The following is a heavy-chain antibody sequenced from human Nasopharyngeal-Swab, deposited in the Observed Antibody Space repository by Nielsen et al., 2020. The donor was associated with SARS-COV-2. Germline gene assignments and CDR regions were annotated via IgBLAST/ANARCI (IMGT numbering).Heavy chain of an antibody. D-gene: IGHD6-6*01. Sequence: SETLSLTCAVYGGSFSGHQWSWVRQTPGKGLEWIGEVNHGGGTNYNPSLKGRVTISVATSKNQFSLKLTSVTAADTAVYYCARGGAGVVASPVLGLGPFYYYHFMDVWGQGTTVTVSS. CDR2: VNHGGGT. J-gene: IGHJ6*03. CDR1: GGSFSGHQ. V-gene: IGHV4-34*01. CDR3: ARGGAGVVASPVLGLGPFYYYHFMDV.